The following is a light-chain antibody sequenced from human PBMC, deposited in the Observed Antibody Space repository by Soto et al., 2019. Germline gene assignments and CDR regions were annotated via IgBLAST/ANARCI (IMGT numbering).Light chain of an antibody. J-gene: IGKJ2*01. CDR1: QSISGE. Sequence: EIVMTQSPATLSVSPGERATLSCRASQSISGELAWYQQRPGQPPRLLIYGVSTRATGVPDRFSGSGSGSDFTLTISGLQSEDFAVYDCQQGHDWPLTFGQGTRLDI. CDR2: GVS. CDR3: QQGHDWPLT. V-gene: IGKV3-15*01.